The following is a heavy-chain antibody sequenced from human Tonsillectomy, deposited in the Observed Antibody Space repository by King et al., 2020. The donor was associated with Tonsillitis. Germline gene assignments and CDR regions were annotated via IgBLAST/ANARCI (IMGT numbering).Heavy chain of an antibody. D-gene: IGHD2-8*01. CDR3: ASTPHCTNGVCRDY. J-gene: IGHJ4*02. CDR2: ISRSSSYI. CDR1: GLTFSSSS. V-gene: IGHV3-21*01. Sequence: VQLVESGGGLVKPWGSLRVSCAASGLTFSSSSMNWVRQAQVKGLEWFSAISRSSSYIYFAESVKGRFTISRDNAKNSLYLQMNSLRAEDTAVYYCASTPHCTNGVCRDYWGQGTLVTVSS.